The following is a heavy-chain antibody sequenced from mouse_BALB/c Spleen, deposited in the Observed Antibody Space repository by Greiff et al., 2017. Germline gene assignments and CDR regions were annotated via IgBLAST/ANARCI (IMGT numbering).Heavy chain of an antibody. J-gene: IGHJ3*01. Sequence: QVQLQQPGAELVKPGASVKMSCKASGYTFTSYWMHWVKQRPGQGLEWIGYINPSTGYTEYNQKFKDKATLTADKSSSTAYMQLSSLTSEDSAVYYCARGNYGNYVAWFAYWGQGTLVTVSA. D-gene: IGHD2-1*01. CDR1: GYTFTSYW. CDR2: INPSTGYT. V-gene: IGHV1S26*01. CDR3: ARGNYGNYVAWFAY.